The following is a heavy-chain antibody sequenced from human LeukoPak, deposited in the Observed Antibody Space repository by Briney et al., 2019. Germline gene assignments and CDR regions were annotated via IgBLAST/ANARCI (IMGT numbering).Heavy chain of an antibody. V-gene: IGHV4-4*07. CDR2: IHTSGTT. CDR1: GDTMRSYY. CDR3: ATRSTGVAATFDC. D-gene: IGHD2-15*01. J-gene: IGHJ4*02. Sequence: AETLSLTCTVSGDTMRSYYWSCIRQPAGKGLEWIGRIHTSGTTWYNASLKSRVAMSVDTSKNQFSLRLTSVTAADTAVYYCATRSTGVAATFDCWGQGALVTVSS.